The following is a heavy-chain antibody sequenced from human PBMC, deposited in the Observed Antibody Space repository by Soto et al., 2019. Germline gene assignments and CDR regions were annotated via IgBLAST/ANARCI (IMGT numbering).Heavy chain of an antibody. J-gene: IGHJ5*02. Sequence: PSETLSLTCTVSGGSINNRGYYRSCSRQHPGKGLEWIGYIYYSGSTYYNPSLKRRVTISVDTSKNQFSLKLSSVTAADTAVYYCARDRLAAAGNRNWFDPWGQGTLVTVTS. D-gene: IGHD6-13*01. V-gene: IGHV4-31*03. CDR3: ARDRLAAAGNRNWFDP. CDR2: IYYSGST. CDR1: GGSINNRGYY.